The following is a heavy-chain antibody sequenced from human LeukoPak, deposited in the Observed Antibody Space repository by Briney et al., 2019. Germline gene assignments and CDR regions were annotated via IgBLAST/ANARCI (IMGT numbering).Heavy chain of an antibody. D-gene: IGHD3-22*01. CDR2: INSDGSST. V-gene: IGHV3-74*01. J-gene: IGHJ4*02. CDR1: GFTFSSYW. CDR3: AAYYDSSGYHQPNFDY. Sequence: GGSLRLSCAASGFTFSSYWMHWVRQAPGKGLVWVSRINSDGSSTSYADSVKGRFTISRDNAKNTLYLQMNSLRAEDTAVYYCAAYYDSSGYHQPNFDYWGQGTLVTVSS.